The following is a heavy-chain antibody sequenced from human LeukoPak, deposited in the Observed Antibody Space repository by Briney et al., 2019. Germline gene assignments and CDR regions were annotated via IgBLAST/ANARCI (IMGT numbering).Heavy chain of an antibody. CDR2: IYYSGST. J-gene: IGHJ5*02. CDR3: ASLGYSSGWYGRFDP. D-gene: IGHD6-19*01. V-gene: IGHV4-59*01. Sequence: SETLSLTCTVSGGSLSSYYWSWIRQPPGKGLEWIGYIYYSGSTNYDPSLKSRVTISVDTSKNQFSLKLSSVTAADTAVYYCASLGYSSGWYGRFDPWGQGTLVTVSS. CDR1: GGSLSSYY.